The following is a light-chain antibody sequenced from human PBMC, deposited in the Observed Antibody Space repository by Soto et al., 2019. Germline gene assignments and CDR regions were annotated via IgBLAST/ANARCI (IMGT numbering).Light chain of an antibody. CDR1: QSVSSD. CDR3: QQYAASPLT. J-gene: IGKJ4*01. V-gene: IGKV3-20*01. CDR2: GAS. Sequence: EIVLTQSPGTLSLSPGERATLSCRASQSVSSDLAWYHQKPGQAPRLLIYGASTRATGIPARFSGSGSGTDFTLTIGRLEPEDFAVYYCQQYAASPLTFGGGTKVDIK.